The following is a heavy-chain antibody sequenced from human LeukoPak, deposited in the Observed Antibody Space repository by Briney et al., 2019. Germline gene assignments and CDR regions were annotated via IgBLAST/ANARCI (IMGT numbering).Heavy chain of an antibody. Sequence: SESLSLTCAVYGGSFSGYYWSWIRQPPGKGLEWIGEINHSGSTNYNPSLKSRVTISVDTSKNQFSLKLSSVTAADTAAYYCARDEYSTSNFYGMDVWGKGPRSPSPQ. D-gene: IGHD2/OR15-2a*01. CDR3: ARDEYSTSNFYGMDV. CDR2: INHSGST. CDR1: GGSFSGYY. V-gene: IGHV4-34*01. J-gene: IGHJ6*01.